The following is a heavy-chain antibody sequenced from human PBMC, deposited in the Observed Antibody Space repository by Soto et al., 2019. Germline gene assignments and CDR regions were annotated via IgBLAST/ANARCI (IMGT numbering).Heavy chain of an antibody. CDR2: IYWDDDK. D-gene: IGHD2-15*01. V-gene: IGHV2-5*02. Sequence: QITLKESGPTLVKPTQTRTLTCTFSGFSLSTSGVGVGWIRQPPGKALEWLALIYWDDDKRYSPSLKSRLTITKDTSKNQVVLTMTNMDPVDTATYCCAHRGCSGGSCKLFDYWGQGTLVTVSS. J-gene: IGHJ4*02. CDR3: AHRGCSGGSCKLFDY. CDR1: GFSLSTSGVG.